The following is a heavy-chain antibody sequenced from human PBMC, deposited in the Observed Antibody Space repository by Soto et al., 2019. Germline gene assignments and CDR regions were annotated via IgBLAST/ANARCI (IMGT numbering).Heavy chain of an antibody. CDR3: ALGSSSSRWYYYYGMDV. J-gene: IGHJ6*02. Sequence: EVQLLESGGGLVQPGGSLRLSCAASGFTFSSYAMSWVRQAPGKGLEWVSAISGSGGSTYYADSVKGRFTISRDNSKNTLYLQMNSLRAEDTAVYYCALGSSSSRWYYYYGMDVWGQGTTVTVSS. CDR1: GFTFSSYA. V-gene: IGHV3-23*01. D-gene: IGHD6-13*01. CDR2: ISGSGGST.